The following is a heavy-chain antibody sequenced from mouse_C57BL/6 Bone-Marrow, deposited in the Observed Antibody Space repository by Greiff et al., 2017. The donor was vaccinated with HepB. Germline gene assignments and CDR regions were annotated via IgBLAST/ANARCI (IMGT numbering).Heavy chain of an antibody. D-gene: IGHD1-1*01. V-gene: IGHV1-64*01. J-gene: IGHJ1*03. CDR2: IHPNSGST. Sequence: QVQLQQPGAELVKPGASVKLSCKASGYTFTSYWMHWVKRRPGQGLEWIGMIHPNSGSTNYNEKFKSKATLTVDKSSSTAYMQLSSLTSEDSAVYYCAIDHYGRGRWYFDVWGTGTTVTVSS. CDR1: GYTFTSYW. CDR3: AIDHYGRGRWYFDV.